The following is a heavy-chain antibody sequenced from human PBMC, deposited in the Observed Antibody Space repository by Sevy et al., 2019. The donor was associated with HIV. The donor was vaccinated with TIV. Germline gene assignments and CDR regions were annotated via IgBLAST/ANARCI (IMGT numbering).Heavy chain of an antibody. V-gene: IGHV3-7*01. CDR2: IKQDGSDK. CDR1: GSTLSNYW. Sequence: GGSLRLSCAASGSTLSNYWMSWVRQAPGKGLEWVANIKQDGSDKYYVDSVKGRFTISRDNAKNSLYLQMNSLRAEDTAVYYCARDLYSGSYYENYWGQGTLVTVSS. D-gene: IGHD1-26*01. J-gene: IGHJ4*02. CDR3: ARDLYSGSYYENY.